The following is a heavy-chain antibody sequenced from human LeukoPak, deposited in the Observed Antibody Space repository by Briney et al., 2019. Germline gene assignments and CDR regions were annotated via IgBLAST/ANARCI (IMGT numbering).Heavy chain of an antibody. D-gene: IGHD3-3*02. CDR1: GFTFSTYW. J-gene: IGHJ4*02. CDR3: TRHFFSE. V-gene: IGHV3-72*01. CDR2: SRNKADSYTT. Sequence: QPGGSLRLSCAASGFTFSTYWMHWVRQAPGKGLEWVGRSRNKADSYTTYYAASVKGRFTISRDDSKNSLYLQMNSLKAEDTAVYYCTRHFFSEWGQGTLVTVSS.